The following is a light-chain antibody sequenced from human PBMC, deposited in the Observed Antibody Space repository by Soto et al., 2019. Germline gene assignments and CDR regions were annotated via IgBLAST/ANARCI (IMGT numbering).Light chain of an antibody. CDR3: QQGNNWPWT. J-gene: IGKJ1*01. Sequence: EIVLTQSPGTLSLSPGESATISCRASQSVSSHLVWYQQKPGQAPRPLIYGASTRATGVPARFSGSGSGTEFTLTISSLQSGDFAVYYCQQGNNWPWTFGQGTKVEIK. CDR2: GAS. V-gene: IGKV3-15*01. CDR1: QSVSSH.